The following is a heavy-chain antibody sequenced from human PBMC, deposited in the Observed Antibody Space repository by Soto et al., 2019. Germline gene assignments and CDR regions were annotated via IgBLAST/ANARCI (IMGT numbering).Heavy chain of an antibody. D-gene: IGHD5-18*01. CDR1: GGTFSSYA. V-gene: IGHV1-69*13. Sequence: XVKVSCKASGGTFSSYAISCVRQAPGQGLEWMGGIIPIFGTANYAQKFQGRVTITADESTSTAYMELSSLRSEDTAVYYCAISAVDTAMGRFDYWGQGTQVTVSS. CDR2: IIPIFGTA. J-gene: IGHJ4*02. CDR3: AISAVDTAMGRFDY.